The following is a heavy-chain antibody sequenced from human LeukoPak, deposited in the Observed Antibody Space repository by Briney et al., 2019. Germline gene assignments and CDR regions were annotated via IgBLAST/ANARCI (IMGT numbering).Heavy chain of an antibody. D-gene: IGHD6-13*01. CDR3: AKSYSSSWYGGNDY. J-gene: IGHJ4*02. Sequence: GGSLRLSCAASGFTFSNAWMSWVRQAPGKGLEWVSAISGSGGSTYYADSVKGRFTISRDNAKNSLYLQMNSLRAEDTAFYYCAKSYSSSWYGGNDYWGQGTLVTVPS. CDR2: ISGSGGST. V-gene: IGHV3-23*01. CDR1: GFTFSNAW.